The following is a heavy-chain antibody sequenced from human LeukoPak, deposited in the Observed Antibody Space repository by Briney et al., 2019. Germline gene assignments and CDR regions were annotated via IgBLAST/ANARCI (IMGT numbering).Heavy chain of an antibody. V-gene: IGHV1-46*01. CDR3: AKVSTTGTTSRGFDP. CDR2: INPSGGST. J-gene: IGHJ5*02. Sequence: ASVKVSCKASGYTFTSYYMHWVRQAPGQGLEWMGIINPSGGSTSYAQKFQGRVTMTRDTSTSTVYMELSSLRSKDTAVYYCAKVSTTGTTSRGFDPWGQGTLVTVSS. D-gene: IGHD1-1*01. CDR1: GYTFTSYY.